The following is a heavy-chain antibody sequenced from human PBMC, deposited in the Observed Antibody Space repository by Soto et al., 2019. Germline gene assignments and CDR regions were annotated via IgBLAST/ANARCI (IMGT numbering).Heavy chain of an antibody. CDR3: ATRDRVVPAAIFYDY. V-gene: IGHV1-24*01. J-gene: IGHJ4*02. Sequence: ASVKVSCKVSGYTLTELSMHWVRQAPGKGLEWMGGFDPEDGETIYAQKFQGRVTMTEDTSTDTAYMELSSLRSEDTAVYYCATRDRVVPAAIFYDYWGQGTLVTVS. CDR2: FDPEDGET. D-gene: IGHD2-2*01. CDR1: GYTLTELS.